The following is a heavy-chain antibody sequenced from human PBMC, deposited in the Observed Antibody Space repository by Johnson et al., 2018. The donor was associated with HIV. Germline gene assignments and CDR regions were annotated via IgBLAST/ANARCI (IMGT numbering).Heavy chain of an antibody. CDR1: GFTFSNYA. CDR3: AKDRTMIVVFTIYAFDI. D-gene: IGHD3-22*01. Sequence: EVQLVESGGGLVQPGGSLRLSCAASGFTFSNYAMHWVRQAPGKGLEYVSAISGSGGSTYYADSVKGRFTISRDNSKNTLYLQMNSLRAEDTAVYYCAKDRTMIVVFTIYAFDIWGQGTMVTVSS. CDR2: ISGSGGST. V-gene: IGHV3-23*04. J-gene: IGHJ3*02.